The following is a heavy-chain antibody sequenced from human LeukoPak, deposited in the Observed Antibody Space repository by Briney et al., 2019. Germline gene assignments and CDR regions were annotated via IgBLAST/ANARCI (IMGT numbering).Heavy chain of an antibody. CDR2: IIPIFGTA. Sequence: SVKVSCKASGGTFSSYAISWVRQAPGQGLEWMGGIIPIFGTANYEQKFQGRVTITADKSTSTAYMELSRLRSEDTAVYYCARDTSGYCSSTSCYGEFDYWGQGTMVTVSS. V-gene: IGHV1-69*06. CDR3: ARDTSGYCSSTSCYGEFDY. J-gene: IGHJ4*02. D-gene: IGHD2-2*01. CDR1: GGTFSSYA.